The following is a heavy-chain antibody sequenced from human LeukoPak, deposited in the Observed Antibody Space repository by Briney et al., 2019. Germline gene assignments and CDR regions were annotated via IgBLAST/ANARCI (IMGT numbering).Heavy chain of an antibody. CDR3: ARVPPGHASGSDFPDY. D-gene: IGHD3-10*01. CDR1: GVSISSYY. J-gene: IGHJ4*02. Sequence: SETLSLTCTVSGVSISSYYWSWIRQPPGKGLEWIGYMYYSGYSNYNASLKSRVTISADTSKNQVSLKLTSVTAADTAVYYCARVPPGHASGSDFPDYWGRGTLVIVSS. V-gene: IGHV4-59*01. CDR2: MYYSGYS.